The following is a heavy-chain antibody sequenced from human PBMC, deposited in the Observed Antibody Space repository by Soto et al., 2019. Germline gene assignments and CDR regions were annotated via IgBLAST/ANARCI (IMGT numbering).Heavy chain of an antibody. J-gene: IGHJ3*02. CDR3: ARDRGSAYNAFDI. Sequence: QVQLVQSGAEVKKPGASVKLSCKASGYTFTSYVMHWVRQAPGQGLEWMGVITPSSGSSIYAQKFQGRVTMNRDTSTSTVYMELSSLGYQDTAVYYCARDRGSAYNAFDIWGQGTMVAVSS. CDR2: ITPSSGSS. D-gene: IGHD3-16*01. V-gene: IGHV1-46*01. CDR1: GYTFTSYV.